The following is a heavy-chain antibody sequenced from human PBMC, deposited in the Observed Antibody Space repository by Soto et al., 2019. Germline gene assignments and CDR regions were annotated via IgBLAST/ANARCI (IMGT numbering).Heavy chain of an antibody. J-gene: IGHJ4*02. Sequence: SETLSLTCAVSGGSISSGDYSWNWIRQPPGKGLEWIGYIYFGGSTYYNPSLQSRVTMSVDRSRNQFSLKLNSVTAADTAVYYCARVRREFDTSGPVDYRGQRTPVTVSS. V-gene: IGHV4-30-2*01. D-gene: IGHD3-10*01. CDR2: IYFGGST. CDR1: GGSISSGDYS. CDR3: ARVRREFDTSGPVDY.